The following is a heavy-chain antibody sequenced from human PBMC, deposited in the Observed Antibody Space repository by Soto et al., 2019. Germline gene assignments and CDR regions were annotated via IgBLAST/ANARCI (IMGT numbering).Heavy chain of an antibody. CDR2: ISYDGSNK. V-gene: IGHV3-30*18. Sequence: RLSCAASGFTFSSYGMHWVRQAPGKGLEWVAVISYDGSNKYYADSVKGRFTISRDNSKNTLYLQMNSLRAEDTAVYYCAKDQEYYYDSSGYYFIDYWGQGTLVTVST. J-gene: IGHJ4*02. CDR3: AKDQEYYYDSSGYYFIDY. CDR1: GFTFSSYG. D-gene: IGHD3-22*01.